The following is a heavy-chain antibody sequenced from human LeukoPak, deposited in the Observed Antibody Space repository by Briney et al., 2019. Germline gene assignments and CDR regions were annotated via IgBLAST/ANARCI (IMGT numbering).Heavy chain of an antibody. V-gene: IGHV4-61*05. CDR1: GGSISSSRYY. CDR2: IYYSGST. D-gene: IGHD5-18*01. Sequence: SETLSLTCTVSGGSISSSRYYWSWIRQAPGKGLEWIGYIYYSGSTNYNPSLKSRVTISVDTSKNQFSLKLSSVTAADTAVYYCARRKGIQLWLRIGLRNWFDPWGQGTLVTVSS. CDR3: ARRKGIQLWLRIGLRNWFDP. J-gene: IGHJ5*02.